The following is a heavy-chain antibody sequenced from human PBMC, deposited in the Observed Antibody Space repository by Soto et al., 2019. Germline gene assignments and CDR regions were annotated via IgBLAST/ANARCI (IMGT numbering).Heavy chain of an antibody. D-gene: IGHD6-19*01. Sequence: PGGSLRLSCAASGFTFSSYAMHWVRQAPGKGLEWVAVISYDGSNKYYADSVKGRFTISRDNSKNTLYLQMNSLRAEDTAVYYCARPHIAVAAGYEKPDYWGQGTLVTVSS. CDR2: ISYDGSNK. CDR1: GFTFSSYA. V-gene: IGHV3-30-3*01. CDR3: ARPHIAVAAGYEKPDY. J-gene: IGHJ4*02.